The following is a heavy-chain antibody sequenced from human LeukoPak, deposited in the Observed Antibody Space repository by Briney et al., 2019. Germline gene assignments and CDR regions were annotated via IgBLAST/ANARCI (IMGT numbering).Heavy chain of an antibody. CDR3: ARGVRYCSGGSCYTYFDY. J-gene: IGHJ4*02. CDR2: IFHTGTT. D-gene: IGHD2-15*01. CDR1: GGSISSYY. V-gene: IGHV4-59*12. Sequence: SETLSLTCTVSGGSISSYYWSWIRQPPGKGLEWIGYIFHTGTTNYNPSLKSRVTISVDTSKNQFSLKLSSVTAADTAVYYCARGVRYCSGGSCYTYFDYWGQGTLVTVSS.